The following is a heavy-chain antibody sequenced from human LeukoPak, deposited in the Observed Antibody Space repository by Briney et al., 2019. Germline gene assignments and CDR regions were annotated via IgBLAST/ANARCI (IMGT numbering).Heavy chain of an antibody. D-gene: IGHD3-3*01. CDR2: INHSGST. V-gene: IGHV4-34*01. CDR1: GGSFSGYY. J-gene: IGHJ6*03. Sequence: PSETLSLTCAVYGGSFSGYYWSWIRQPPGKGLEWIGEINHSGSTNYNPSLKSRVPISVDKSKNQFSLKLSSVTAADTAVYYCARALVRRGILLFYPRVYYYMDVWGKGTTVTVSS. CDR3: ARALVRRGILLFYPRVYYYMDV.